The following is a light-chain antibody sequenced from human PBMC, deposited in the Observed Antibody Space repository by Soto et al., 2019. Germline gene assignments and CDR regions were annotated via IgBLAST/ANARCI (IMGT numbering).Light chain of an antibody. CDR1: QSVSSN. J-gene: IGKJ2*01. V-gene: IGKV3-15*01. CDR3: EQYNNGPT. CDR2: GAS. Sequence: EIVMTQSPATLSVSPGERATLSCRARQSVSSNLAWYQQKPGQAPRLLIYGASTRATGIPARFSGRGSGTEFTLTISSLQSEDFAVYYCEQYNNGPTFGQGTKLEIK.